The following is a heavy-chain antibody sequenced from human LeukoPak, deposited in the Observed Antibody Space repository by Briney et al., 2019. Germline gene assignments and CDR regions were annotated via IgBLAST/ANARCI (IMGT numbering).Heavy chain of an antibody. Sequence: SETLSLTCSVSGYSISSGHYWGWIRQPPGKGLEWIGSIYHTGSTSYNPSLMSRVTISVDTSKNQFSLKLSSVTAADTAVYYCAGIKITYYYYYYYMDVWGKGTTVTVSS. CDR1: GYSISSGHY. CDR3: AGIKITYYYYYYYMDV. CDR2: IYHTGST. D-gene: IGHD1-20*01. J-gene: IGHJ6*03. V-gene: IGHV4-38-2*02.